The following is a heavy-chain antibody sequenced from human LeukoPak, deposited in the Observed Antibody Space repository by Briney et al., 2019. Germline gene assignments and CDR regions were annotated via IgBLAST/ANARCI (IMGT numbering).Heavy chain of an antibody. CDR1: GGSISSGDYY. D-gene: IGHD4-17*01. CDR3: ARDTMTTVIPYYYYGMDV. V-gene: IGHV4-30-4*01. J-gene: IGHJ6*02. CDR2: IYYSGST. Sequence: PSETLSLTCTVSGGSISSGDYYWSWIRQPPGKGLEWIGYIYYSGSTYYSPSLKSRVTISVDTSKNQFSLKLSSVTAADTAVYYCARDTMTTVIPYYYYGMDVWGQGTTVTVSS.